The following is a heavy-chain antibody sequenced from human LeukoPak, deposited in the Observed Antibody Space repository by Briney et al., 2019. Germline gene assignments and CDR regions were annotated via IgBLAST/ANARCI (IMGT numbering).Heavy chain of an antibody. V-gene: IGHV1-24*01. Sequence: ASVKVSCKVSGYTLTELSMHWVRQAPGKGLEWMGGFDPEDGETIYAQKFQGRVTMTEGTSTDTAYMELSSLRSEDTAVYYCATLSSSWYGGFDYWGQGTLVTVSS. CDR1: GYTLTELS. D-gene: IGHD6-13*01. CDR3: ATLSSSWYGGFDY. CDR2: FDPEDGET. J-gene: IGHJ4*02.